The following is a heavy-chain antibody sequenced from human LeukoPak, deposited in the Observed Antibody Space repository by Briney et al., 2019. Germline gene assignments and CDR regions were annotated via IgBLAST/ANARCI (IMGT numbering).Heavy chain of an antibody. D-gene: IGHD3-10*02. Sequence: GGSLRLSCAASGFTFSSYWMSWVRQAPGKGLEWVSSISFGSGYIYYADSLKGRFTISRDNAKNSLYLQMNSLRVEDTAVYYCAELGITMIGGVWGKGTTVTISS. V-gene: IGHV3-21*01. J-gene: IGHJ6*04. CDR1: GFTFSSYW. CDR3: AELGITMIGGV. CDR2: ISFGSGYI.